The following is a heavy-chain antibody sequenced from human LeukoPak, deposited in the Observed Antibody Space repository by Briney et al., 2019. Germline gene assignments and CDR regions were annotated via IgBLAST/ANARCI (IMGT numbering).Heavy chain of an antibody. CDR1: GYTFTSYD. V-gene: IGHV1-8*01. Sequence: SSVKVSCKASGYTFTSYDINWVRQATGQGLEWMGYMNPNSGNTGYAQKFQGRVTMTRNTSISTAYMELRSLRSDDTAVYYCARVAYSSGWWGTSNRYYYYYMDVWGKGTTVTVSS. CDR2: MNPNSGNT. CDR3: ARVAYSSGWWGTSNRYYYYYMDV. J-gene: IGHJ6*03. D-gene: IGHD6-19*01.